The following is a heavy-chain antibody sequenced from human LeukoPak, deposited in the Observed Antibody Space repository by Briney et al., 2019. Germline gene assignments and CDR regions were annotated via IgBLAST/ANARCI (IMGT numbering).Heavy chain of an antibody. CDR1: GFTFSNYW. J-gene: IGHJ5*02. CDR2: IYVDGRAT. CDR3: IRDFRSADL. V-gene: IGHV3-74*01. Sequence: GGSLRLSCVASGFTFSNYWMHWVRQPPGKGLVWVSRIYVDGRATNYADSVKGRFTISRDNAKNTVYLEMNSLSVEDTATYYCIRDFRSADLWGQGTLVTVTS.